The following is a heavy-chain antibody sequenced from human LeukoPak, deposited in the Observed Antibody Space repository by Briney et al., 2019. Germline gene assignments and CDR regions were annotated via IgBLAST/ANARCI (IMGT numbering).Heavy chain of an antibody. D-gene: IGHD1-14*01. CDR1: GFIVSSYV. CDR2: MNTNGAT. V-gene: IGHV3-23*01. CDR3: ASERYYFDH. J-gene: IGHJ4*02. Sequence: GESLRLSCAASGFIVSSYVMNWVRLTAWKGLEWVSTMNTNGATYYADSVKGRFTVSGDNSKNTLFLFMNSLRDEDTAIYYCASERYYFDHWGQGTLVSVSS.